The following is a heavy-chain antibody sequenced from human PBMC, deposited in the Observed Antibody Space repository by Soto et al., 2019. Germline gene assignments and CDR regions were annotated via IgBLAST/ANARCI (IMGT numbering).Heavy chain of an antibody. D-gene: IGHD3-22*01. CDR3: AKSVSSGPYYYYYGMDV. V-gene: IGHV3-30*18. Sequence: GGSLRLSCAASGFTFSSYGMHWVRQDPGKGLEWVAVISYDGSKKYYADSVKGRFTISRDNSKNTLYLQMNSLRAEDTAVYYCAKSVSSGPYYYYYGMDVWGQGTTVTVSS. CDR1: GFTFSSYG. J-gene: IGHJ6*02. CDR2: ISYDGSKK.